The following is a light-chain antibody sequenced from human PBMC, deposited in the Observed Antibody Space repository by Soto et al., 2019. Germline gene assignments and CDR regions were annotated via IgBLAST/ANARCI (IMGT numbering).Light chain of an antibody. V-gene: IGKV3-15*01. Sequence: IVLTRSPATLSLNPGARATLSCIASQSVSSYLAWYQHKPGQAPRLLISGASTGATGIPARFSGSGSGTEFTLTISSLQSEDCAIYYCQQYHTWPITFGGGTKVDVK. CDR1: QSVSSY. CDR3: QQYHTWPIT. J-gene: IGKJ4*01. CDR2: GAS.